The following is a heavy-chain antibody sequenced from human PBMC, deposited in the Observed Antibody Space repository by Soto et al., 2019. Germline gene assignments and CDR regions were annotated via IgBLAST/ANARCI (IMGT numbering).Heavy chain of an antibody. J-gene: IGHJ3*02. V-gene: IGHV5-51*01. CDR1: GYSFISYW. CDR2: FYPGDSTS. CDR3: ARGIGYCRNNDCSWTFDI. Sequence: PGEALNISCKTSGYSFISYWVAWERQKPGKVLEWMGTFYPGDSTSTYSPSFQGQVTISVDKSISTAYLHLSSLKASDTAMYYCARGIGYCRNNDCSWTFDIWGQGXTVTVAS. D-gene: IGHD2-2*03.